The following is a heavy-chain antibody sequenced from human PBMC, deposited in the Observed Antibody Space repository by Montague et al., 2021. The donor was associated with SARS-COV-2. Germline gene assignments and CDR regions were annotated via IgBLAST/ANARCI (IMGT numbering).Heavy chain of an antibody. CDR1: GGSISSGGYY. Sequence: TLSLTCSVSGGSISSGGYYWSWIRQHPGKVLEWIGYIYYSGSTYYNPSLKSRVTISVDTSKNQFSLKLVSVTDADTAGYYWARGVDWLSHYYYDGMDVWGQGTTVTVSS. CDR3: ARGVDWLSHYYYDGMDV. CDR2: IYYSGST. V-gene: IGHV4-31*03. J-gene: IGHJ6*02. D-gene: IGHD3-9*01.